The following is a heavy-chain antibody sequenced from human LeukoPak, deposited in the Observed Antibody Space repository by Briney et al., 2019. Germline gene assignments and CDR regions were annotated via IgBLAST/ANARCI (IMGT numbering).Heavy chain of an antibody. CDR2: IYSGGST. D-gene: IGHD2-21*01. V-gene: IGHV3-66*02. Sequence: GGSLRLSCAASGFTASSNYMSWVRQAPGKGLEWVSVIYSGGSTYYADSVKGRFTISRDNSKNTLYLQMNSLRAEDTAVYYCAREAYCGGDCYYFDYWGQGTLVTVSS. CDR1: GFTASSNY. CDR3: AREAYCGGDCYYFDY. J-gene: IGHJ4*02.